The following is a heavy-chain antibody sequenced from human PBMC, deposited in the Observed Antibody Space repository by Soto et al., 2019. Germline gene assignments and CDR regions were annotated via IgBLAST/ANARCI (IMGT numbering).Heavy chain of an antibody. CDR1: GGTFSSYA. CDR3: ARDGGTRDTAMVNTFDY. V-gene: IGHV1-69*12. D-gene: IGHD5-18*01. Sequence: QVQLVQSGAEVKKPGSSVKVSCKASGGTFSSYAISWVRQAPGQGLEWMGGIIPIFGTANYAQKFQGRVTITADESTGTAYMELSSLRSEDTAVYYCARDGGTRDTAMVNTFDYWGQGTLVTVSS. CDR2: IIPIFGTA. J-gene: IGHJ4*02.